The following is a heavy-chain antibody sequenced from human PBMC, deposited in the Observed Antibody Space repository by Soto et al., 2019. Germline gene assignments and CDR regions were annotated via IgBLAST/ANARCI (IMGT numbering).Heavy chain of an antibody. CDR1: GYSFTSYW. CDR3: ARHQSGYSGYGQADYYYYYGMDV. Sequence: GESLKISCKGSGYSFTSYWIGWVRQMPGKGLEWMGIIYPGDSDTRYSPSFQGQVTISADKSISTAYLQWSSLKASDTAMYYCARHQSGYSGYGQADYYYYYGMDVWGQGTTVTVSS. D-gene: IGHD5-12*01. V-gene: IGHV5-51*01. J-gene: IGHJ6*02. CDR2: IYPGDSDT.